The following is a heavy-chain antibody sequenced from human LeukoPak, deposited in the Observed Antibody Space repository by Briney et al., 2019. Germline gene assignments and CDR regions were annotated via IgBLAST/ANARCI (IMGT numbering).Heavy chain of an antibody. D-gene: IGHD4-11*01. CDR3: ARQTSTTTNFDY. CDR1: GFTVSSSY. J-gene: IGHJ4*02. V-gene: IGHV3-66*04. Sequence: GGSLRLSCAASGFTVSSSYMSWVRQAPGKGLEWVSAIYSGTIYYYADSVKGRFTISRDSSENTVYLQMSSLRVEDTAVYYCARQTSTTTNFDYWGQGTLVTVSS. CDR2: IYSGTIY.